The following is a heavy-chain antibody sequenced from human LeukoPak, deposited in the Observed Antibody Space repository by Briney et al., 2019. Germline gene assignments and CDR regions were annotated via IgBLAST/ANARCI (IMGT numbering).Heavy chain of an antibody. J-gene: IGHJ6*03. V-gene: IGHV4-31*03. CDR2: IYYSGST. CDR1: GGSISNGGYY. Sequence: PSETLSLTCTVSGGSISNGGYYWSWIRQHPGKGLEWIGYIYYSGSTYYNPSLNSRVTISVDTSENQFSLKQSSVTAADTAVYYCARVDGDYGDYYYYMDVWGKGTTVTVSS. CDR3: ARVDGDYGDYYYYMDV. D-gene: IGHD4-17*01.